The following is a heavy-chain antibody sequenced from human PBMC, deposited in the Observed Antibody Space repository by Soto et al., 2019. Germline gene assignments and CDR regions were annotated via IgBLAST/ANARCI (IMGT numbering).Heavy chain of an antibody. CDR1: GFAFSTYA. CDR2: ISGSGAGT. CDR3: AKDRLYGYQPFDS. D-gene: IGHD2-2*01. J-gene: IGHJ4*02. Sequence: EVQLLESGGGLVQPGGSLRLSCAASGFAFSTYAMNWVRQAPGKGLEWVSSISGSGAGTYYAGSVKGRFTISRDNSKNPLYLPMTSLRAEDAAVYYCAKDRLYGYQPFDSWGQGTQVAVSS. V-gene: IGHV3-23*01.